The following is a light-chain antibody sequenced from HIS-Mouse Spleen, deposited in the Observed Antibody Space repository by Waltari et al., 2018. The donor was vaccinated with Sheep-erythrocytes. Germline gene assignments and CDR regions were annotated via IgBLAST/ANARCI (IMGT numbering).Light chain of an antibody. Sequence: QSALTQPASVSGSPGQSITISCTGTSSDGGSYNPVSGYQQHPGKAPNLMIYEGSKRPSGVSNRFSGSKSGNTASLTISGLQAEDEADYYCCSYAGSSTPWVFGGGTKLTVL. J-gene: IGLJ3*02. CDR2: EGS. CDR3: CSYAGSSTPWV. V-gene: IGLV2-23*01. CDR1: SSDGGSYNP.